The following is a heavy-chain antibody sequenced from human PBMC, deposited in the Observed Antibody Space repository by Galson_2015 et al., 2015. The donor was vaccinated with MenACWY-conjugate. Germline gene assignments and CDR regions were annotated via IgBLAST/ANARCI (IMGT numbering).Heavy chain of an antibody. CDR1: GFTFSSYS. D-gene: IGHD6-6*01. J-gene: IGHJ4*02. Sequence: SLRLSCAASGFTFSSYSMNWVRQAPGKGLEWVSYISSSSTIYYADSVKGRFTISRDNAKNSLYLQMNSLRDEDTAVYYCAREGFGYSSSGYWGQGTLVTVSS. CDR2: ISSSSTI. V-gene: IGHV3-48*02. CDR3: AREGFGYSSSGY.